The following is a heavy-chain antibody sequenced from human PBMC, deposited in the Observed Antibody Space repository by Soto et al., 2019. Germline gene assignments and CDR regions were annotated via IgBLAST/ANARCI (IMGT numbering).Heavy chain of an antibody. CDR3: ARGMPYYFDY. D-gene: IGHD2-2*01. CDR1: GGSISSGLHY. V-gene: IGHV4-31*03. Sequence: SETLSLTCTVSGGSISSGLHYWSWIRQRPGKGLEWIAYIYNTGSTYYNPSLKSRITISVDTSNNQFSLKMSSVTAADTAVYYCARGMPYYFDYWGRGSLVTVSS. J-gene: IGHJ4*02. CDR2: IYNTGST.